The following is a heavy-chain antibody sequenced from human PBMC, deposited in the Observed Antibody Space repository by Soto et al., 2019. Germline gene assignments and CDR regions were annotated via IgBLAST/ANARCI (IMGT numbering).Heavy chain of an antibody. CDR2: IYHSGTT. CDR1: GGSITSGEYY. CDR3: AKSYDILTGRGSHFDS. D-gene: IGHD3-9*01. Sequence: QVQLQESGPGLVMPSQTLSLTCTVSGGSITSGEYYWSWIRQSPGKGPEWIWYIYHSGTTHYNPSLTSRLTISIDTSKNQFSLMLSSVTAADTAVYFCAKSYDILTGRGSHFDSWGQGTLVTVSS. V-gene: IGHV4-30-4*08. J-gene: IGHJ4*02.